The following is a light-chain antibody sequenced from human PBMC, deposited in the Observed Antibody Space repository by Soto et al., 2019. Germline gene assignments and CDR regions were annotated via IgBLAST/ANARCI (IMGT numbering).Light chain of an antibody. V-gene: IGLV2-14*03. CDR3: SSYTSSTTLV. J-gene: IGLJ2*01. CDR2: DVT. Sequence: QSVRTQPASVSVSPGQSITISCTGTSSDVGVYNYVSWYQHHPDKAPKLMIYDVTNRPSGVSNRFSGSKSGNTASLTISGLQAEDEADYYCSSYTSSTTLVFGGGTKLTVL. CDR1: SSDVGVYNY.